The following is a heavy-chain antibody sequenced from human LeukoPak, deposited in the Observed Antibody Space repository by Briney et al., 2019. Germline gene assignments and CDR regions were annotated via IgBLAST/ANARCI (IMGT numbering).Heavy chain of an antibody. CDR3: ASEWDFYYDSSGYYSS. J-gene: IGHJ4*02. D-gene: IGHD3-22*01. Sequence: AGGSLRLSCAASGFTFSSYAMSWVRQAPGKGLEWVSAISGSGGSTYYADSVKGRFTISRDNSKNTLYLQMNSLRAEDTAVYYCASEWDFYYDSSGYYSSWGQGTLVTVSS. CDR1: GFTFSSYA. V-gene: IGHV3-23*01. CDR2: ISGSGGST.